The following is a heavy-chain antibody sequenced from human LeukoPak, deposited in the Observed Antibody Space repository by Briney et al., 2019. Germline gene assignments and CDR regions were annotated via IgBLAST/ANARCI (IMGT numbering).Heavy chain of an antibody. Sequence: GGSLRLSCAASGFMLHYYWMGWVRQTPEQGLEWVANIKQDGSEKYYVDSVKGRFTISRDNAKNSLFLQMTSLTTDDTAVYYCVMSAYYFDALDVWGRGTLVAVSS. D-gene: IGHD3-3*01. CDR1: GFMLHYYW. CDR2: IKQDGSEK. V-gene: IGHV3-7*01. CDR3: VMSAYYFDALDV. J-gene: IGHJ3*01.